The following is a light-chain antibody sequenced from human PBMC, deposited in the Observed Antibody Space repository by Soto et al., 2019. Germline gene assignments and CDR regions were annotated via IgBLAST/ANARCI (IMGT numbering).Light chain of an antibody. CDR1: SSNIGRNT. CDR3: AARDDSLNGVV. V-gene: IGLV1-44*01. J-gene: IGLJ2*01. CDR2: SNN. Sequence: QSVLTQPPSASGTPGQRVTISCSGSSSNIGRNTVNWYQQLPGTAPKLLIYSNNQRPSGVPDRFSASKSGSSASLAISGLQSEDEADYYCAARDDSLNGVVFGGGTKVTVL.